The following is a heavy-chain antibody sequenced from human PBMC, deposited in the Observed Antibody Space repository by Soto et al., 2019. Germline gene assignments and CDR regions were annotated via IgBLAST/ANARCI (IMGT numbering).Heavy chain of an antibody. D-gene: IGHD1-26*01. CDR3: ARRYGGNFDY. CDR1: GGSISSYY. J-gene: IGHJ4*02. Sequence: QVQLQESGPGLVKPSETLSLTCTVSGGSISSYYWSWIRQPPGKGLEWIGYIYYSGSTNYNPSLKSRVTISVDTSKSQFSLKLTSLPAADTALYYCARRYGGNFDYWGQGTLVTVSS. CDR2: IYYSGST. V-gene: IGHV4-59*01.